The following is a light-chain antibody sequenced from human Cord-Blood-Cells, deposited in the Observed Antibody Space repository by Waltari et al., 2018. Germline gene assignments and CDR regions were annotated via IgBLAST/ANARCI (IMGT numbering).Light chain of an antibody. CDR3: SSYTSSSTWV. J-gene: IGLJ3*02. CDR2: DVR. V-gene: IGLV2-14*03. CDR1: SSDVGGYNY. Sequence: QSITISCTGTSSDVGGYNYVSWYQQHPGKAPKHMIYDVRNRPSGVSNRLSGSKSGNTASLTISGLQAEDEADYYCSSYTSSSTWVFGGGTKLTVL.